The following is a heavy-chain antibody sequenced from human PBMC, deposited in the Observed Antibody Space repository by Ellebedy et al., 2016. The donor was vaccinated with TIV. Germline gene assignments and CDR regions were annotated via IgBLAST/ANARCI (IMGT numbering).Heavy chain of an antibody. CDR2: ISGSGNNT. CDR1: GFTFSSNA. V-gene: IGHV3-23*01. D-gene: IGHD3-10*01. CDR3: AKNSGSSAYHVLDV. Sequence: GESLKISCAASGFTFSSNAMSWVRQAPGKGLEWVSVISGSGNNTYYGGSVKGRFTISTDTSKNTLYLQMNSLRPDDTAIYYCAKNSGSSAYHVLDVWGQGTTVTVSS. J-gene: IGHJ6*02.